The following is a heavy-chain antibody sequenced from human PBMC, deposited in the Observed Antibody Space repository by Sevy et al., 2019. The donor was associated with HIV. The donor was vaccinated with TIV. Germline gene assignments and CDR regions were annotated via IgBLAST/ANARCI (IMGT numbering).Heavy chain of an antibody. CDR3: ARGGYYYDNAAYYALDS. CDR2: IWFDGAYQ. CDR1: GFTFSNYA. V-gene: IGHV3-33*01. J-gene: IGHJ4*02. D-gene: IGHD3-22*01. Sequence: GGSLRLSCAATGFTFSNYAMHWVRQAPGKGMEWVAIIWFDGAYQYHGDSVKGRFTISRDNSKNTLYLQMNNVRVDDTAVDYCARGGYYYDNAAYYALDSWGQGTLVTVSS.